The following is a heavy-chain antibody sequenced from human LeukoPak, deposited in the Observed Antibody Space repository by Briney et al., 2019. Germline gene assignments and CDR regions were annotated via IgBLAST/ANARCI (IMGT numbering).Heavy chain of an antibody. J-gene: IGHJ4*02. CDR2: INPNSGGT. CDR1: GYTFTDYY. D-gene: IGHD1-26*01. Sequence: ASVKVSCKTSGYTFTDYYIHWVRQAPGQGLEWMGWINPNSGGTNYAQKFQGRVTMTRDTSISTAYMELSRLRSDDTAVYYCARDGGSYFFDYWGQGTLVTVSS. V-gene: IGHV1-2*02. CDR3: ARDGGSYFFDY.